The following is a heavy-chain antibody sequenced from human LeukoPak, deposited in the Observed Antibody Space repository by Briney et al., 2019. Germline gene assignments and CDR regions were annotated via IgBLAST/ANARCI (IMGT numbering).Heavy chain of an antibody. CDR3: ARDGVVVPAAMDY. Sequence: SVKVSCKASGGTFSSYAISWVRQAPGQGLEWMGGIIPIFGTANYAQKFQGRVTITADESTSTAYMELRSLRSDDTAVYYCARDGVVVPAAMDYWGQGTLVTVSS. J-gene: IGHJ4*02. D-gene: IGHD2-2*01. CDR2: IIPIFGTA. CDR1: GGTFSSYA. V-gene: IGHV1-69*13.